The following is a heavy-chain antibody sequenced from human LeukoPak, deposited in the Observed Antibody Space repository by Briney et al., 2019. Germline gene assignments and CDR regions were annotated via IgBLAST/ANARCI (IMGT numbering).Heavy chain of an antibody. CDR1: GFSFKDYG. J-gene: IGHJ6*02. CDR3: AKHLTATNTYIFFGLDV. D-gene: IGHD1-26*01. Sequence: PGGSLRLSCAATGFSFKDYGMHWVRQPPGKGLEWVSAINWNGGGTDYADSVKGRFTISRDNAKNSSYLQLSSLRPEDTALYYCAKHLTATNTYIFFGLDVWGQGTSVTVSS. V-gene: IGHV3-9*01. CDR2: INWNGGGT.